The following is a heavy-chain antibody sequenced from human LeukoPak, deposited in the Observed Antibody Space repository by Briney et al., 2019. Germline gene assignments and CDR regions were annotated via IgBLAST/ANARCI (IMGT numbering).Heavy chain of an antibody. Sequence: GGSLRLSCVVSGFTFSSYWMSWVRQAPGKGLEWVANIKEDGSKKSYVDSVKGRFTISRDNAKNSLSLQMDSLRAEDTAVYYCARVGNWNDRGDYWGQGTLVTVSS. CDR3: ARVGNWNDRGDY. CDR2: IKEDGSKK. J-gene: IGHJ4*02. V-gene: IGHV3-7*01. D-gene: IGHD1-1*01. CDR1: GFTFSSYW.